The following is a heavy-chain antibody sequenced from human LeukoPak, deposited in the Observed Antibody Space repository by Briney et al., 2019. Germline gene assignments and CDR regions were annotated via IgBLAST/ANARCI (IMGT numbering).Heavy chain of an antibody. Sequence: GGSLRLSCAASGFTFSSYWMSWVRQAPGKGLEWVANIKQDGSEKYYVDSVKGRFTISRDNAKNSLYLQMNSLRAEDTAVYYCARQSGSSTSCYPYWGQGTLVTVSS. CDR2: IKQDGSEK. CDR3: ARQSGSSTSCYPY. V-gene: IGHV3-7*01. CDR1: GFTFSSYW. J-gene: IGHJ4*02. D-gene: IGHD2-2*01.